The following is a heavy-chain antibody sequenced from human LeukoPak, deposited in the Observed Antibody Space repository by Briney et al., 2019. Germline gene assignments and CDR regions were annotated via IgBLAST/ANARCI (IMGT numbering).Heavy chain of an antibody. CDR1: GDSISSYY. CDR3: AHRFADYGGYPNYYGMDV. D-gene: IGHD4-17*01. J-gene: IGHJ6*02. CDR2: IYISGRN. Sequence: SETLSLTCTVSGDSISSYYWSWIRQPPGKGLEWIGSIYISGRNKSNPSLKSRVTISVDTSKSQFSLKLSSVTAADTAVYYCAHRFADYGGYPNYYGMDVWGQGTTVSVSS. V-gene: IGHV4-59*12.